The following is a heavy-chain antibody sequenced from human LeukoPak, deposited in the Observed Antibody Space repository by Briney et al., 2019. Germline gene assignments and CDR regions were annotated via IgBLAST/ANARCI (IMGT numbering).Heavy chain of an antibody. CDR1: GYTFTSYG. CDR3: ARDRRIAAAGTFDY. V-gene: IGHV1-18*01. D-gene: IGHD6-13*01. J-gene: IGHJ4*02. CDR2: ISAYNGNT. Sequence: ASVKVSCKASGYTFTSYGISWVRQAPGQGLEWMGWISAYNGNTNYAQKLRGRVTMTTDTSTSTAYMELRSLRSDDTAVYYCARDRRIAAAGTFDYWGQGTLVTVSS.